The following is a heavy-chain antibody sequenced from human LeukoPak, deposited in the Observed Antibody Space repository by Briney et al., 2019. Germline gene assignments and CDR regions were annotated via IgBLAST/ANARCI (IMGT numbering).Heavy chain of an antibody. J-gene: IGHJ4*02. CDR2: ISGGGGST. V-gene: IGHV3-23*01. CDR3: AKGKGLFDY. Sequence: GGSLRLSCAASGFTFSIYAMSWVRQAPGRGLEWVSAISGGGGSTYYADSVKGRFTISRDKSKNTLYLQMNSLRAEDTAVYYCAKGKGLFDYWGQGTLVTVSS. CDR1: GFTFSIYA.